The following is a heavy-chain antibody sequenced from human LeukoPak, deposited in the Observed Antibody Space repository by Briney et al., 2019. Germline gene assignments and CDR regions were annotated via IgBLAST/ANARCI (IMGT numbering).Heavy chain of an antibody. CDR3: AKDNEPLLRGVHPSPPNY. CDR1: GFTFSSYG. CDR2: IRYDGSTK. J-gene: IGHJ4*02. Sequence: GGSLRLSCAASGFTFSSYGMHWVRRAPGKGLEWVAFIRYDGSTKYYADSVKGRFTISRDNSKNTLYLQMNSLRAEDTAVYYCAKDNEPLLRGVHPSPPNYWGQGTLVTVSS. D-gene: IGHD3-10*01. V-gene: IGHV3-30*02.